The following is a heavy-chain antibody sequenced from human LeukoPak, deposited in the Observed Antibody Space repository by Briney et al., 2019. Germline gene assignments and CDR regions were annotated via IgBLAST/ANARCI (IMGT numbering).Heavy chain of an antibody. CDR2: MNPNSGNT. D-gene: IGHD1-26*01. Sequence: ASVKVSCKASGGTFSSYAISWVRQATGQGLEWMGWMNPNSGNTGYAQKFQGRVTITRNTSISTAYMELSSLRSEDTAVYYCARGRGYMDVWGKGTTVTVSS. CDR1: GGTFSSYA. CDR3: ARGRGYMDV. J-gene: IGHJ6*03. V-gene: IGHV1-8*03.